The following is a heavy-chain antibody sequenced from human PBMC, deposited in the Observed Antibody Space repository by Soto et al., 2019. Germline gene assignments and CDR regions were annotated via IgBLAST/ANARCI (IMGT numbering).Heavy chain of an antibody. CDR2: ISLYSDGT. CDR1: GYTFSSYG. J-gene: IGHJ5*02. CDR3: ARVVPGAEAWFGP. V-gene: IGHV1-18*01. Sequence: GASVKVSCKTSGYTFSSYGITWVRQAPVQPLEWLGWISLYSDGTNYAQKFQGRVSMTTDTSTTTAYMELRSLRSDDTAVYYCARVVPGAEAWFGPWGQGTLVTVSS. D-gene: IGHD2-2*01.